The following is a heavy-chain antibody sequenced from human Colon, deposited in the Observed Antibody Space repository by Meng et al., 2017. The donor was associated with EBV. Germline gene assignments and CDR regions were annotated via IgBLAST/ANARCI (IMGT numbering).Heavy chain of an antibody. CDR3: ARVGAYCGGDCYHPR. CDR1: GGSPSSRNW. J-gene: IGHJ4*02. D-gene: IGHD2-21*02. Sequence: QVQLQESGPGLVMPSGTLSLTCAVSGGSPSSRNWWSWVRQPPGKGLEWIGEIYHSGSTNYNPSLKSRVTISVDESKNQFSLRLSSVTAADTAVYYCARVGAYCGGDCYHPRWGQGTLVTVSS. V-gene: IGHV4-4*02. CDR2: IYHSGST.